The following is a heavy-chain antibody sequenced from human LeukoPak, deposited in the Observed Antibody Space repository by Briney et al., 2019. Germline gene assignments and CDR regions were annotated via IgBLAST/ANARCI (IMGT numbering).Heavy chain of an antibody. Sequence: ASVKVSCKASGYTFTGYYMHWVRQAPGQGLEWMGWINPNSGGTNYAQKFQGRVTMTRDTSISTAYMELSRLRSDDTAVYYCARVRIAVAGKYYFDYWGQGTLVTASS. CDR3: ARVRIAVAGKYYFDY. CDR2: INPNSGGT. V-gene: IGHV1-2*02. CDR1: GYTFTGYY. J-gene: IGHJ4*02. D-gene: IGHD6-19*01.